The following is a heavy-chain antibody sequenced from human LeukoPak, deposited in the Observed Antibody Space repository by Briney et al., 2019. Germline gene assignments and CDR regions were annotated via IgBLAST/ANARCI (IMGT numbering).Heavy chain of an antibody. V-gene: IGHV3-48*02. CDR1: GFTFSSYG. D-gene: IGHD6-13*01. Sequence: GGSLRLSCAASGFTFSSYGMNWVRQAPGKGLEWVSYISTSGSTIYYADSVKGRFTISRDNAKNSLYLQMNSLRDEDTAVYYCARGGDSSSWLTWFDPWGQGTLVTVSS. CDR3: ARGGDSSSWLTWFDP. CDR2: ISTSGSTI. J-gene: IGHJ5*02.